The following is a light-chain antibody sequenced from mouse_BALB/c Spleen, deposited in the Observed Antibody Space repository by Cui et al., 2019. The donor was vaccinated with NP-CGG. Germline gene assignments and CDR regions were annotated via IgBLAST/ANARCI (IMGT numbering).Light chain of an antibody. CDR3: ALWYSNHWV. Sequence: QAVVTQESALTTSPGETVTLTCRSSTGAVTTSNYANWVQEKPDHLCIGLIGGTNNRAPGVPARFSGSLIGDKAALTITGAQTEDEAIYFCALWYSNHWVFGGGTKLTVL. J-gene: IGLJ1*01. CDR1: TGAVTTSNY. V-gene: IGLV1*01. CDR2: GTN.